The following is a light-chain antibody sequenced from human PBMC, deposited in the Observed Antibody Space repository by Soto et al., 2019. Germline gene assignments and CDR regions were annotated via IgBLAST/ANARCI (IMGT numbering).Light chain of an antibody. V-gene: IGLV1-47*01. CDR1: SSNIGGNY. J-gene: IGLJ7*01. Sequence: QSVLTQPPSTSGTPGQRVTIPCFGSSSNIGGNYVFWYQHLPGTAPTLLIYRNNHRPSGVADRFSVSKSGTSASLAISGLRAEDEDDYYCATWDASLSGNIIFGGGTQLTVL. CDR2: RNN. CDR3: ATWDASLSGNII.